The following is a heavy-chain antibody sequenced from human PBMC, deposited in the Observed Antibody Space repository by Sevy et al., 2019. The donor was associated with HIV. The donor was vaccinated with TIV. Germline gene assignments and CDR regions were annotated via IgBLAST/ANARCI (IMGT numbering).Heavy chain of an antibody. J-gene: IGHJ4*02. V-gene: IGHV1-18*01. D-gene: IGHD3-22*01. CDR3: AREGGYYYDSSGYMEPDY. CDR2: ISAYNGNR. CDR1: GYTFTSYG. Sequence: ASVKVSCKASGYTFTSYGISWVRQAPGQGLEWMGWISAYNGNRNYAQKLQGRVTMTTDTSTSTAYMELRSLRSDDTAVYYCAREGGYYYDSSGYMEPDYWGQGTLVTVSS.